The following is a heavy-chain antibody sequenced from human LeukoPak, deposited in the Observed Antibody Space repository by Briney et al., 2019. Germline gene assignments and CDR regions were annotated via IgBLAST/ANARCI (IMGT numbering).Heavy chain of an antibody. Sequence: PGGSLGLSCAASGFTFSSSWMHWVRQAPGKGLVWVSRINTDGSSTTYAGFVKGRFTISRDNAKNTLYLQMNSLRAEDTAVYYCARGGGNAPFDYWGQGTLVTVSS. D-gene: IGHD1-1*01. CDR1: GFTFSSSW. CDR3: ARGGGNAPFDY. CDR2: INTDGSST. V-gene: IGHV3-74*01. J-gene: IGHJ4*02.